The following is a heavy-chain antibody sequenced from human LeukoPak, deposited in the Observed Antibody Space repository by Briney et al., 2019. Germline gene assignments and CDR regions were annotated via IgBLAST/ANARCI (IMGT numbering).Heavy chain of an antibody. J-gene: IGHJ4*02. V-gene: IGHV3-23*01. CDR1: GFTFSSCA. CDR3: ARHPEPGYCSSTSCHESYFDY. Sequence: PGGSLRLSCAASGFTFSSCAMSWVRQAPGKGLEWVSAISSSGGRPYYADPVKGRSTISRDNSKNTLYLQMNSLRAEDTAVYYCARHPEPGYCSSTSCHESYFDYWGQGTLVTVSS. D-gene: IGHD2-2*01. CDR2: ISSSGGRP.